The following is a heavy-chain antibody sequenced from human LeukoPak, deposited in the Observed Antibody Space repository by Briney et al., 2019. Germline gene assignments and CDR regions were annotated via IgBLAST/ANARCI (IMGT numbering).Heavy chain of an antibody. V-gene: IGHV3-33*01. D-gene: IGHD7-27*01. CDR1: GFTFSSYG. Sequence: GGSLRLSCAASGFTFSSYGMHWVRQAPGKGLEWVAVIWYDGSDKYYADSVKGRFTISRDNSKNTLYLQMNSLRAEDTAVYYCASLAGDLYYFDYWGQGTLVTVSS. CDR3: ASLAGDLYYFDY. J-gene: IGHJ4*02. CDR2: IWYDGSDK.